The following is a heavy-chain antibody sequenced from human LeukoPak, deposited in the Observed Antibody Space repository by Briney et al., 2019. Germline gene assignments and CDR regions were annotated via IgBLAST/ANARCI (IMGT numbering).Heavy chain of an antibody. V-gene: IGHV3-30*18. J-gene: IGHJ4*02. CDR2: ISYDGSNK. CDR1: GFTFSSYG. D-gene: IGHD2-2*01. CDR3: AKKYQLLDIDY. Sequence: GGSLRLSCAASGFTFSSYGMHWVRQAPGKGLEWVAVISYDGSNKYYADPVKGRFTISRDNSKNTLYLQMNSLRAEDTAVYYCAKKYQLLDIDYWGQGTLVTVSS.